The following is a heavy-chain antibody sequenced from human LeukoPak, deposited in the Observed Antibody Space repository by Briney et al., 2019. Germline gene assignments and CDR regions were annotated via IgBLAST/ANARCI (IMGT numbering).Heavy chain of an antibody. D-gene: IGHD4-17*01. V-gene: IGHV3-30-3*01. J-gene: IGHJ1*01. Sequence: PGRSLRLSCAASGFTFSSYAMHWVRQAPGKGLEWVAVISYDGSNKYYADSVKGRFTISRDNSKNTLYLQMSSLRTEDTAVYYCTTGIWDYGDSLSFYWGQGTLVTVSS. CDR2: ISYDGSNK. CDR1: GFTFSSYA. CDR3: TTGIWDYGDSLSFY.